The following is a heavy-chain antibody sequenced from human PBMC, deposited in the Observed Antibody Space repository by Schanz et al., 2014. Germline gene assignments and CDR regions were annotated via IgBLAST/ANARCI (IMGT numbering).Heavy chain of an antibody. V-gene: IGHV3-7*04. CDR2: IKQDGSEK. Sequence: EVQLVESGGGLVQPGESLRLSCAASGFSFINYWMTWVLQAPGKGLEWLANIKQDGSEKYYVDSVKGRFTISRDNAKKSLYLRMNSLRAEGTAVYYCARDAVTSVLTPGFYYWGQGTLVTVSS. CDR1: GFSFINYW. CDR3: ARDAVTSVLTPGFYY. J-gene: IGHJ4*02. D-gene: IGHD4-17*01.